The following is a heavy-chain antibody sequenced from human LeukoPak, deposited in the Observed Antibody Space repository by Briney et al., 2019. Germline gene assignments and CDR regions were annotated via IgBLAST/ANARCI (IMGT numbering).Heavy chain of an antibody. CDR2: INHSGST. Sequence: SETLSLTCAVYGGSFSGYYWSWIRQPPGKGLEWIGEINHSGSTNYNPSLKSRVTISVDTSKNQFSLKLSSVTAADTAVYYCARGRDFGSGYSAKYFDYGGQGPRVTVSS. CDR3: ARGRDFGSGYSAKYFDY. J-gene: IGHJ4*02. CDR1: GGSFSGYY. D-gene: IGHD3-3*01. V-gene: IGHV4-34*01.